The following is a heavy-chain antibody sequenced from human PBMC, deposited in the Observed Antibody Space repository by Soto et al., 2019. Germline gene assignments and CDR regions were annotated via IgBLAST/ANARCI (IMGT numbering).Heavy chain of an antibody. D-gene: IGHD2-21*02. Sequence: EVQLLESGGGLVQPGGSLRLSCAASGFTFSSYAMSWVRQAPGKGLEWVSAISGSGGTTYYADSVKGRLTFSRDNCKNTPYLIMHRLKTEATAVYYCAKPANCWFSAFDIWGQGTMVIVSS. CDR1: GFTFSSYA. J-gene: IGHJ3*02. V-gene: IGHV3-23*01. CDR2: ISGSGGTT. CDR3: AKPANCWFSAFDI.